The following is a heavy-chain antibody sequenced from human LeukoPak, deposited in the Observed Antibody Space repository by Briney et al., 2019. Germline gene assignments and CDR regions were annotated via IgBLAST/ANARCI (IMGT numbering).Heavy chain of an antibody. CDR2: IYYSGST. J-gene: IGHJ4*02. Sequence: SETLSLTCTVSGGSISRYYWSWIRQPPGKGLEWIGYIYYSGSTKYNPSLRSRVTMSVDTSKNRFSLKLSSVTAADTAVYYCARDEPLHPLRDWGQGILVTVSS. CDR1: GGSISRYY. V-gene: IGHV4-59*01. CDR3: ARDEPLHPLRD.